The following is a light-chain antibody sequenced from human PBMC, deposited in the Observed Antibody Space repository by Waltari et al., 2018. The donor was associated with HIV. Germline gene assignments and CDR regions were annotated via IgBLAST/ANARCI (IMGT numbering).Light chain of an antibody. CDR1: SSNIADNR. CDR2: PNT. CDR3: ATWDDSLNGHVV. J-gene: IGLJ2*01. Sequence: SLLTTPPSASGAPGQRVIISCSETSSNIADNRATWYQQLPGTATKLLIYPNTQRPSGVPDRFSGSKSGTSASLAISGLQSEAEADYYCATWDDSLNGHVVFGGGTKLTVL. V-gene: IGLV1-44*01.